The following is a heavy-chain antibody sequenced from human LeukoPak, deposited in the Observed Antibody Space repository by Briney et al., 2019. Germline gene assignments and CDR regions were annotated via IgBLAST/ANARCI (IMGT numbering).Heavy chain of an antibody. CDR1: GFTFDDYA. Sequence: PGGSLRLSCAASGFTFDDYAMHWVQQAPGKGLEWVSGISWNSGSIGYADSVKGRFTISRDNAKNSLYLQMNSLRAEDTALYYCAKVTVAVAYYYGMDVWGQGTTVTVSS. J-gene: IGHJ6*02. CDR3: AKVTVAVAYYYGMDV. CDR2: ISWNSGSI. V-gene: IGHV3-9*01. D-gene: IGHD6-19*01.